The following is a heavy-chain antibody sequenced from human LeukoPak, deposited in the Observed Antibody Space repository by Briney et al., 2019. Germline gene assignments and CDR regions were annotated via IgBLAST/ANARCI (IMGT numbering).Heavy chain of an antibody. CDR2: INAYNGDT. V-gene: IGHV1-18*01. CDR3: ARDGIGVWFDP. J-gene: IGHJ5*02. Sequence: ASVKVSRKASGYTFNTYGISWVRQAPGQGLEWMGWINAYNGDTNFAQKFQGRVTMTTDTSTTTAYMELRSLRSDDTAVYYCARDGIGVWFDPWGQGTLVTVSS. CDR1: GYTFNTYG.